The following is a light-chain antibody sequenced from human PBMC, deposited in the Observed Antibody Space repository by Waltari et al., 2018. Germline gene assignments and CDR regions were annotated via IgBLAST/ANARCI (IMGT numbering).Light chain of an antibody. Sequence: QSALTQPASVSGSPGQSITISCTGTSSDVGGYNYVSWYQQHPGKAPKLMIYDVSNRPSGVSNRCSDSKSGNTASLTISGLQAEDEADYYCSSYTSSSTFPYVFGTGTKVTVL. CDR1: SSDVGGYNY. CDR3: SSYTSSSTFPYV. J-gene: IGLJ1*01. CDR2: DVS. V-gene: IGLV2-14*01.